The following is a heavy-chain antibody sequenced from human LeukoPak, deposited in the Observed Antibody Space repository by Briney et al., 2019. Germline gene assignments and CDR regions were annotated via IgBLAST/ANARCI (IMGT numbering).Heavy chain of an antibody. CDR3: TRGRYQFLGPNDY. J-gene: IGHJ4*02. CDR1: GFTFSSYS. Sequence: GGSLRLSCAASGFTFSSYSMNWVRQAPGKGLEWVSSISSSSSYIYYADSVKGRFTISRDNDKNSVYLQMNSLRDEDTAVYYCTRGRYQFLGPNDYWGQGSLVTVSS. V-gene: IGHV3-21*06. D-gene: IGHD2-2*01. CDR2: ISSSSSYI.